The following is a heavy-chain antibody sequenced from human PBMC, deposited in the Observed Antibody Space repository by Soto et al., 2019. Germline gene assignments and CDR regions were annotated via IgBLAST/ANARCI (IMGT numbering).Heavy chain of an antibody. V-gene: IGHV3-30*18. CDR3: AKSPNFYCSSYHCYKYYFDD. J-gene: IGHJ4*02. D-gene: IGHD2-2*01. CDR1: GFTFNTFG. Sequence: GGSLRLSCAASGFTFNTFGIHWVRQAPGEGLEWVAVISFDGSDKYYSDSVRGRFTISRDNSMNTLYMQMNSLRTEDTAVYYCAKSPNFYCSSYHCYKYYFDDWGQGTLVTVSS. CDR2: ISFDGSDK.